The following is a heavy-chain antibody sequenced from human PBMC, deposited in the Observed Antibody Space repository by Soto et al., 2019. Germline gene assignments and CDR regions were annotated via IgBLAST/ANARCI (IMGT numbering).Heavy chain of an antibody. CDR2: IDTAGGTV. CDR3: ARDKLTGDSWEAFDI. D-gene: IGHD7-27*01. Sequence: EMQLLQSGGGFVRPGGSLRLSCGASDFTFSSYSLSWVRQAPGKGLEWISYIDTAGGTVYYGDSVWGRFTISRDNARNSLYLQMNSLRDEDTAVYYCARDKLTGDSWEAFDIWGQGTVVTVSS. J-gene: IGHJ3*02. V-gene: IGHV3-48*02. CDR1: DFTFSSYS.